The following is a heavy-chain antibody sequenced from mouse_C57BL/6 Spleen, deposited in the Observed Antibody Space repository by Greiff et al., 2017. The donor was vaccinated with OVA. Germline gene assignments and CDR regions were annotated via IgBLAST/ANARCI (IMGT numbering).Heavy chain of an antibody. J-gene: IGHJ2*01. V-gene: IGHV3-6*01. CDR1: GYSITSGYY. CDR3: ARDPYYYGSRGFDY. CDR2: ISYDGSN. D-gene: IGHD1-1*01. Sequence: EVHLVESGPGLVKPSQSLSLTCSVTGYSITSGYYWNWIRQFPGNKLEWMGYISYDGSNNYNPSLKNRISITRDTSKNQFFLKLNSVTTEDTATYYCARDPYYYGSRGFDYWGQGTTLTVSS.